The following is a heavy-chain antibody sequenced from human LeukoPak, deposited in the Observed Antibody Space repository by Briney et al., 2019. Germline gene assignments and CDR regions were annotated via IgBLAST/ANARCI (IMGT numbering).Heavy chain of an antibody. J-gene: IGHJ5*02. CDR1: GGTFSSYA. D-gene: IGHD3-10*01. Sequence: ASVKVSCKASGGTFSSYAISWVRQAPGQGLEWMGRIIPILGIANYAQKFQGRVTITADKSTSTAYMELSSLRSEDTAVYYCARDPENYGSGSYFVHDWFDPWGQGTLVTVSS. CDR3: ARDPENYGSGSYFVHDWFDP. CDR2: IIPILGIA. V-gene: IGHV1-69*04.